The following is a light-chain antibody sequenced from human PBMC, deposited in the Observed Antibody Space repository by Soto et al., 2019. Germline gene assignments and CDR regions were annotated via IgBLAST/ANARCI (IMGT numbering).Light chain of an antibody. Sequence: DIPMTQSPSSLSASVGDRVTITCQASQDISKYLNWYQQKPGKAPKLLICDASNLETGVPSRFTGSRSGTDFTFTISSLQPEDIATYYCQQYHSLPRTFGQGTKVEIK. CDR1: QDISKY. CDR3: QQYHSLPRT. J-gene: IGKJ1*01. CDR2: DAS. V-gene: IGKV1-33*01.